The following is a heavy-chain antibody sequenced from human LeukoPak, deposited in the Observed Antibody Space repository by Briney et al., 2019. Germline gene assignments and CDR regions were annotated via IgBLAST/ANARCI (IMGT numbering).Heavy chain of an antibody. CDR1: GFTFTNAW. CDR3: TTDLGTYYHGSQRLIPIDY. Sequence: GGSLRLSCVDSGFTFTNAWVSWVRQAPGKGLEWIGRIKSKTDGETTNYAEPVRGRFTISRDDSKSAVYLQMNSLKIEDTAVYYCTTDLGTYYHGSQRLIPIDYWGQGTLVTVSS. D-gene: IGHD3-10*01. V-gene: IGHV3-15*01. CDR2: IKSKTDGETT. J-gene: IGHJ4*02.